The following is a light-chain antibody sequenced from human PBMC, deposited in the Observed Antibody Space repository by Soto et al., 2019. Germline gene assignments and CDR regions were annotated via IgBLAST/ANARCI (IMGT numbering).Light chain of an antibody. CDR3: QQRSNWPPFT. CDR1: QSVSSY. CDR2: DAS. Sequence: EIVLTQSPATLSLSPGEXATLSCRASQSVSSYLAWYQQKPGQAPRLLIYDASNRATGIPARFSGSGSGTDFTLTISSLEPEDFAVYYCQQRSNWPPFTFGPGTKVDIK. V-gene: IGKV3-11*01. J-gene: IGKJ3*01.